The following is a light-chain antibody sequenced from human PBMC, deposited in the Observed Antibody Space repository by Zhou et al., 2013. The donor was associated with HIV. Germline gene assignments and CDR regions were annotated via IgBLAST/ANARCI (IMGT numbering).Light chain of an antibody. J-gene: IGKJ1*01. Sequence: DIQLTQSPSTLSASVGDTVTITCRASQSIRSWLAWYQQKPGQAPRVLMFDVSNLHSGVPSRFSGSGSGTDFILTISSLQPEDFATYYCQQSYNIPRTFGQGTKVEFK. V-gene: IGKV1-39*01. CDR3: QQSYNIPRT. CDR2: DVS. CDR1: QSIRSW.